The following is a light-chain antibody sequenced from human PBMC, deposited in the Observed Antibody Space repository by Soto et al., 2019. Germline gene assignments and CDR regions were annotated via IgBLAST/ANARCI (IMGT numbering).Light chain of an antibody. J-gene: IGKJ4*01. Sequence: DLQMTQSPSSLSASVGDRVTLTCRASQSISIYLNWYQQKPGKAPKLLIYAASSLQSGVPSRFSGSGSGTDFTLTISSLQPEDFATYFCQQSYSSPPLTFGGGTKVEIK. CDR3: QQSYSSPPLT. V-gene: IGKV1-39*01. CDR2: AAS. CDR1: QSISIY.